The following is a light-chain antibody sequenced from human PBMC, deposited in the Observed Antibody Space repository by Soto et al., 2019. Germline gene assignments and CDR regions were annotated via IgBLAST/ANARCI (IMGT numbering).Light chain of an antibody. J-gene: IGKJ4*02. V-gene: IGKV1-5*02. Sequence: EGERVNIICRASQSISSWLAWYQQKPGKAPKLLIYDASSLESGVPSRFSGSGAGTEGLLSRHSRRPADFATYCCHQDAGRTIGVGTKVDIK. CDR1: QSISSW. CDR3: HQDAGRT. CDR2: DAS.